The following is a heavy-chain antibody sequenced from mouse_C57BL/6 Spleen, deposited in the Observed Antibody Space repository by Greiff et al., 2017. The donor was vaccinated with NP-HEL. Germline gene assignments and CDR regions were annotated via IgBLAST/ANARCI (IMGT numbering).Heavy chain of an antibody. J-gene: IGHJ4*01. Sequence: EVHLVESGGGLVKPGGSLKLSCAASGFTFSDYGMHWVRQAPEKGLEWVAYISSGSSTIYYADTVKGRFTISRDNAKNTLFLQMTSLRSEDTAMYYCARGYEDYAMDYWGQGTSVTVSS. CDR2: ISSGSSTI. D-gene: IGHD2-2*01. V-gene: IGHV5-17*01. CDR1: GFTFSDYG. CDR3: ARGYEDYAMDY.